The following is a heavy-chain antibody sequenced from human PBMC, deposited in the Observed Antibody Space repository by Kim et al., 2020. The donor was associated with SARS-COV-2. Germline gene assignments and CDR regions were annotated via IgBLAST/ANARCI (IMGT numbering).Heavy chain of an antibody. CDR1: GGSFSGYY. CDR3: ARVILYSSSWYNWFDP. D-gene: IGHD6-13*01. V-gene: IGHV4-34*01. CDR2: INHSGST. J-gene: IGHJ5*02. Sequence: SETLSLTCAVYGGSFSGYYWSWIRQSPGKGLEWIGEINHSGSTNYNPSLKSRVTISVDTSKNQFSLKLSSVTAADTAVYYCARVILYSSSWYNWFDPWGQGTLVTVSS.